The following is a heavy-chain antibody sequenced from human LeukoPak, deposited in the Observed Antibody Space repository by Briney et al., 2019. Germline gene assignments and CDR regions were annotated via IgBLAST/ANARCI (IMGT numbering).Heavy chain of an antibody. Sequence: GGSLRLSCAASGFTFSSYGMHWVRQAPGKGLEWVAVISYDGSNKYYADSVKGRFTISRDNSKNTLYLQMNSLRAEDTAVYYCAKDVATVTTTGADYWGQGTLVTVSS. V-gene: IGHV3-30*18. J-gene: IGHJ4*02. CDR2: ISYDGSNK. D-gene: IGHD4-17*01. CDR3: AKDVATVTTTGADY. CDR1: GFTFSSYG.